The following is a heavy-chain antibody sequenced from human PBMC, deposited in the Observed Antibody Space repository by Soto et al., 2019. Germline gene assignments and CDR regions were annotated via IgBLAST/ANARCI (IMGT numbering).Heavy chain of an antibody. CDR1: GGSFSGYY. V-gene: IGHV4-34*01. Sequence: SETLSLTCAVYGGSFSGYYWSWIRQPPGKGLEWIGEINRSGSTNYNPSLKSRVTISVDTSKNQFSLKLSSVTAADTAVYYCARGRVSSSWYWFDPWGQGTLVTVSS. CDR3: ARGRVSSSWYWFDP. J-gene: IGHJ5*02. CDR2: INRSGST. D-gene: IGHD6-13*01.